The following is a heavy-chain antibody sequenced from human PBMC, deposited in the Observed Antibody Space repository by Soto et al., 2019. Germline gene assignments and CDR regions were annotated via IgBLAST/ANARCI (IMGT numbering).Heavy chain of an antibody. CDR2: INHSGST. Sequence: XETLCLTCTVAGCSVSSGSYYWSWIRQPPGKGLEWIGEINHSGSTNYNPSLKSRVTISVDTSKNQFSLKLSSVTAADTAVYYCARGRRRSITMVRGARVPGYGMDVWGQGTTVTVSS. CDR3: ARGRRRSITMVRGARVPGYGMDV. CDR1: GCSVSSGSYY. J-gene: IGHJ6*02. V-gene: IGHV4-61*01. D-gene: IGHD3-10*01.